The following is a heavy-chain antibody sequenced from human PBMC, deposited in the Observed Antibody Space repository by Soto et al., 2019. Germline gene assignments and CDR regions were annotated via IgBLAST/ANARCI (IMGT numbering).Heavy chain of an antibody. CDR1: CGSFSGYY. J-gene: IGHJ4*02. D-gene: IGHD6-13*01. Sequence: PSETLSLTCAVYCGSFSGYYWSWIRQPPGKGLEWIGEINHSGSTNYNPSLKSRVTISVDTSKNQFSLKLSSVTAADTAVYYCASGSDSSSWAFDYWGQGTLVTVSS. V-gene: IGHV4-34*01. CDR3: ASGSDSSSWAFDY. CDR2: INHSGST.